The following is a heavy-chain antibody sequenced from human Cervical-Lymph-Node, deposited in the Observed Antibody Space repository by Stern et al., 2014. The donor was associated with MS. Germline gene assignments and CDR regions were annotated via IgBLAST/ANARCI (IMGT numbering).Heavy chain of an antibody. CDR2: IWYDGSNR. J-gene: IGHJ1*01. D-gene: IGHD4-23*01. V-gene: IGHV3-33*01. CDR1: GFTFSSSG. CDR3: AREGGNTAEYFQH. Sequence: VQLVESGGGVVKPGRSLRLSCEASGFTFSSSGMHWVRQAPGKGLEWLARIWYDGSNRYYADSVKGRFTISRDNSKNTLYLQMNSLRAEDTAVYYCAREGGNTAEYFQHWGQGTLVTVSS.